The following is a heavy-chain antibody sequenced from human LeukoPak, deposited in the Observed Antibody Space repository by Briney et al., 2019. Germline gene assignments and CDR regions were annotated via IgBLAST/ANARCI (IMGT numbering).Heavy chain of an antibody. D-gene: IGHD3-22*01. CDR2: ISGSGHST. Sequence: GGSLRLSCVASGFTFSSYAMSWVRQAPGKGLEWVSGISGSGHSTYYADSVKGRFTISRDNSKNTLYLQMNSLRAEDTAVYYCAKDVDSSGHYQSPFDYWGQGTLVTVSS. J-gene: IGHJ4*02. CDR1: GFTFSSYA. V-gene: IGHV3-23*01. CDR3: AKDVDSSGHYQSPFDY.